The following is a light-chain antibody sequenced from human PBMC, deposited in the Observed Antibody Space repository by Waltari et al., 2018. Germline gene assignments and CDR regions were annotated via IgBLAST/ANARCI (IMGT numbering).Light chain of an antibody. Sequence: DIQMTQSPSSMSAFVGDRVTLTCRASQSIISFLNWFQHKAGKAPKLLISGASSLQSGVPSRFNGSGSGTDFTLTITSLQPEDSATYDCQQSYTSLVFTCGPGTRLDIK. V-gene: IGKV1-39*01. J-gene: IGKJ3*01. CDR2: GAS. CDR3: QQSYTSLVFT. CDR1: QSIISF.